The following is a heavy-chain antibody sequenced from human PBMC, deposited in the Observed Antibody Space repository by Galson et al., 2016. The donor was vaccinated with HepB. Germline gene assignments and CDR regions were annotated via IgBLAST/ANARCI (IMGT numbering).Heavy chain of an antibody. D-gene: IGHD6-19*01. CDR3: ARDWGSSGWYNWFDP. J-gene: IGHJ5*02. Sequence: SLRLSCAASGFSFNDYGFHWVRQAPGKGLEWLAMISYGGDIYYTDSVKGRFTISRDNSENTLYLQMNSLRPEDTGVYYSARDWGSSGWYNWFDPWGQGTLVTVSS. V-gene: IGHV3-30*04. CDR1: GFSFNDYG. CDR2: ISYGGDI.